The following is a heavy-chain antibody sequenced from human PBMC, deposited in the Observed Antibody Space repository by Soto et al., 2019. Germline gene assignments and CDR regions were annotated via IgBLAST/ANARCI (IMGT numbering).Heavy chain of an antibody. CDR2: IIPIFGTA. CDR1: GGTFSSYA. V-gene: IGHV1-69*13. Sequence: SVKVSCKASGGTFSSYAISWVRQAHGQGLEWMGGIIPIFGTANYAQKFQGRVTITADESTSTAYMELSSLRSEDTAVYYCAREVGDCSSNSCPNWFDPWGQRTLVTVSS. D-gene: IGHD2-2*01. CDR3: AREVGDCSSNSCPNWFDP. J-gene: IGHJ5*02.